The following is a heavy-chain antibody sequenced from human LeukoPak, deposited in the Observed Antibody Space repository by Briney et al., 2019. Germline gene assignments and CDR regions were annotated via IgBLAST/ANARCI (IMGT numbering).Heavy chain of an antibody. Sequence: GGSLRLSCAASGFTFDDYAMHWVRQAPGKGLEWVSGISWNSGSIVYADSVKGRFTISRDNTKNSLYLQMNSLRAEDTALYYCAKDHYDSSGYYYFDYWGQGTLVTVSS. CDR2: ISWNSGSI. CDR3: AKDHYDSSGYYYFDY. J-gene: IGHJ4*02. D-gene: IGHD3-22*01. CDR1: GFTFDDYA. V-gene: IGHV3-9*01.